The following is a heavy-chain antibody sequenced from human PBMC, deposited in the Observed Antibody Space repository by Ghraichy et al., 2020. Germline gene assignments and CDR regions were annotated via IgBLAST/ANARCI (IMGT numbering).Heavy chain of an antibody. V-gene: IGHV3-23*01. CDR1: GFTFNNYA. Sequence: GSLRLSCAASGFTFNNYAMSWVRQAPGKGLEWVSGISGSGGSTYYADSVKGRFTISRDNSKNTLYLQMNSLRAEDTAVYYCAKHTISASGTEDFRGQGTLVTVSS. CDR3: AKHTISASGTEDF. CDR2: ISGSGGST. D-gene: IGHD6-13*01. J-gene: IGHJ4*02.